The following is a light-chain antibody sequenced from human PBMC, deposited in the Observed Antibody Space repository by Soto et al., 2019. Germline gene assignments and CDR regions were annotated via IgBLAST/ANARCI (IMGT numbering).Light chain of an antibody. CDR1: QSISSW. Sequence: DIQMTHAAATLSETVGDRVTITCRASQSISSWLAWYQKKPGKAPKLLIYDASSLESGVPSRFSGSGSGTEFTLTISSLQPDDFATYYCQQYNSYWTFGQGTKVDIK. CDR2: DAS. V-gene: IGKV1-5*01. J-gene: IGKJ1*01. CDR3: QQYNSYWT.